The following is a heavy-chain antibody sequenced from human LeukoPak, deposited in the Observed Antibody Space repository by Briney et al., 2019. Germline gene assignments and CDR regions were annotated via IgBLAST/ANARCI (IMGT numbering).Heavy chain of an antibody. CDR3: ARGGYYFDY. J-gene: IGHJ4*02. Sequence: SETLSLACTVSGGSIYSHYWSWIRQPPGKELEWIGYVYYSGSTNYNPSLEGRVTISVDMSKNLFSLTLSSVTAADTALYYCARGGYYFDYWGQGTLVTVSS. CDR1: GGSIYSHY. V-gene: IGHV4-59*11. CDR2: VYYSGST.